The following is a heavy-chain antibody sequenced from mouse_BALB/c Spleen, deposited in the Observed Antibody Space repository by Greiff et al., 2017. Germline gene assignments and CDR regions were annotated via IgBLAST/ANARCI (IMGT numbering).Heavy chain of an antibody. V-gene: IGHV1-54*03. Sequence: VMLVESGAELVRPGTSVKVSCKASGYAFTNYLIEWVKQRPGQGLEWIGVINPGSGGTNYNEKFKGKATLTADKSSSTAYMQLSSLTSDDSAVYFCARNGNYGSPFAYWGQGTLVTVSA. CDR2: INPGSGGT. D-gene: IGHD1-1*01. CDR1: GYAFTNYL. CDR3: ARNGNYGSPFAY. J-gene: IGHJ3*01.